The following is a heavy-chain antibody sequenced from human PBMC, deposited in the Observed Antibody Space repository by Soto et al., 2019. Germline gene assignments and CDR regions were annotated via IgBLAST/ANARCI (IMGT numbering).Heavy chain of an antibody. Sequence: QVQLVESGGGVVQPGRSLRLSCAASGFTFSSYGMHWVRQAPGKGLEWGAVISYDGSNKYYADSVKGRFAISRDNSKNARYLPMSSRRDEDPAVYYCANAMFRGVITTLGDAFDIWGQGTMVTVSS. V-gene: IGHV3-30*18. D-gene: IGHD3-10*01. CDR3: ANAMFRGVITTLGDAFDI. J-gene: IGHJ3*02. CDR1: GFTFSSYG. CDR2: ISYDGSNK.